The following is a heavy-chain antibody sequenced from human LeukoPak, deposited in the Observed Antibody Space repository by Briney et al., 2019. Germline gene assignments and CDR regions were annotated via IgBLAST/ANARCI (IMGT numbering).Heavy chain of an antibody. V-gene: IGHV3-23*01. CDR3: ATLRGVVVPAAELDY. CDR2: ISGSGGST. J-gene: IGHJ4*02. CDR1: GFTFSSYA. Sequence: GGSLRLSCAASGFTFSSYAMSWVCQAPGKGLDWVSAISGSGGSTYYADSVKGRFTISRDNSKNTLYLQMNSLRAEDTAVYYCATLRGVVVPAAELDYWGQGTLVTVSS. D-gene: IGHD2-2*01.